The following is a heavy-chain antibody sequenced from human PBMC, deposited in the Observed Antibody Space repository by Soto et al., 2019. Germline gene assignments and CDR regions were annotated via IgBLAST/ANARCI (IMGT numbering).Heavy chain of an antibody. J-gene: IGHJ3*02. CDR3: ARTYDGSGPNSGGYAFDI. CDR1: GGSFSGYY. V-gene: IGHV4-34*01. CDR2: INHSGST. D-gene: IGHD3-22*01. Sequence: SETLSLTCAAYGGSFSGYYWSWIRQPPGKGLEWIGEINHSGSTNYNPSLKSRVTISVDTSKNQFSLKLSSVTAADTAVYYCARTYDGSGPNSGGYAFDIWGQGTMVTVSS.